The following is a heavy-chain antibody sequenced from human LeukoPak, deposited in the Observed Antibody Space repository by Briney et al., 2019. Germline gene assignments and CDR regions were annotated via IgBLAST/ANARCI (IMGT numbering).Heavy chain of an antibody. D-gene: IGHD3-3*01. Sequence: PSETLSLTCTVSGVSDASFSSYYWNSIRQPAGKGLEWIGRIYTTGSTNYNPSFKSRVSLSVDRSRKQFSLKLTSVTAADTAVYYCARDLELDYWGQGTLVTVSS. CDR3: ARDLELDY. J-gene: IGHJ1*01. CDR2: IYTTGST. V-gene: IGHV4-4*07. CDR1: GVSDASFSSYY.